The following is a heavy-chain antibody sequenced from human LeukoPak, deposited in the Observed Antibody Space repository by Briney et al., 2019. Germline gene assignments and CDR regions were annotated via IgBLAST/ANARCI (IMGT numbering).Heavy chain of an antibody. CDR3: ATGSLWSVFDY. CDR1: GFTFSRYA. D-gene: IGHD3-3*01. CDR2: IGASGTST. Sequence: GGSLRLSCTASGFTFSRYAMGWVRQAPGKGLEWVSAIGASGTSTYYPDSVKGRFTISRDNSKNTLYLQMNSLRAEDTAVYYCATGSLWSVFDYWGQGTLVTVSS. J-gene: IGHJ4*02. V-gene: IGHV3-23*01.